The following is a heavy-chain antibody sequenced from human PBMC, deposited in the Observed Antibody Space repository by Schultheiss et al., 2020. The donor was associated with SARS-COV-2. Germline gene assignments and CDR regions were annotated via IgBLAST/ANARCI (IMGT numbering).Heavy chain of an antibody. J-gene: IGHJ6*03. V-gene: IGHV4-34*01. CDR2: INHSGST. CDR1: GGSFSGYY. Sequence: SETLSFTCAVYGGSFSGYYWSWIRQPPGKGLEWIGEINHSGSTNYNPSLKSRVTISVDTSKNQFSLKLSSVTAADTAVYYCARIPWYYYYMDVWGKGTTVTVSS. CDR3: ARIPWYYYYMDV.